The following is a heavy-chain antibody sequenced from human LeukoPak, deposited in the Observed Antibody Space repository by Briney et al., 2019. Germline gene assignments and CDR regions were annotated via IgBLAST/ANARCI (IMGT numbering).Heavy chain of an antibody. CDR3: ARDLGPHSSSPNSGAFDI. CDR2: ISSSGSTI. J-gene: IGHJ3*02. V-gene: IGHV3-11*04. Sequence: GGSLRLSCAASGFTFSSYAMSWIRQAPGKGLEWVSYISSSGSTIYYADSVKGRFTISRDNAKNSLYLQMNSLRAEDTAVYYCARDLGPHSSSPNSGAFDIWGQGTMVTVSS. CDR1: GFTFSSYA. D-gene: IGHD6-6*01.